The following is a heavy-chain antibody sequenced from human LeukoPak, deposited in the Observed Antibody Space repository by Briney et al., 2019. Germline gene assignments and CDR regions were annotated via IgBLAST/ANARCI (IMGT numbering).Heavy chain of an antibody. V-gene: IGHV1-69*04. CDR1: GGTFSSYA. J-gene: IGHJ4*02. CDR3: ARGNPYSSENDY. Sequence: ASVKVSCKASGGTFSSYAISWVRQAPGQGLEWMGRIIPILGIANYAQKFQGRVTITADKSTSTAYMELSRLRSDDTAVYYCARGNPYSSENDYWGQGTLVTVSS. D-gene: IGHD6-19*01. CDR2: IIPILGIA.